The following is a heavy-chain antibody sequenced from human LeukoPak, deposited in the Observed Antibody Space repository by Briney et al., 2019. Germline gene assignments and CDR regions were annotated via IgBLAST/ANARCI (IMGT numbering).Heavy chain of an antibody. CDR3: ARDLDYYDSSGYFDY. V-gene: IGHV3-30*01. D-gene: IGHD3-22*01. CDR2: ISYDGSNK. J-gene: IGHJ4*02. CDR1: GFTFSSYA. Sequence: GASLRLSCAASGFTFSSYAMHWVRQAPGKGLEWVAVISYDGSNKYYADSVKGRFTISRDNSTNTLYLQMNSLRADDTAVYYCARDLDYYDSSGYFDYWGQGTLVSVSS.